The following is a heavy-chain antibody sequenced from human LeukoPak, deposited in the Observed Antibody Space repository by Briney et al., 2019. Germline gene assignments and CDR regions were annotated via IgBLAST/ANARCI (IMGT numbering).Heavy chain of an antibody. J-gene: IGHJ3*01. D-gene: IGHD3-16*01. CDR3: GFSYGYGAFDV. V-gene: IGHV3-23*01. Sequence: GGSLRLSCAASGFTFSSYAMSWVRQAPGKGLEWVSAISGSGGSTYYADSVKGRFTVSRDNSKNTLYLEMNSLSAEDAAVYYCGFSYGYGAFDVWGRGTMVTVSS. CDR1: GFTFSSYA. CDR2: ISGSGGST.